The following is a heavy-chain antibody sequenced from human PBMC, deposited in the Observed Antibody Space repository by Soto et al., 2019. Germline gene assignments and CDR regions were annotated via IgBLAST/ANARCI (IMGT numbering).Heavy chain of an antibody. CDR1: GFTFSSYA. D-gene: IGHD3-10*01. CDR3: ARPANYHGSTRAFDY. V-gene: IGHV3-23*01. J-gene: IGHJ4*02. CDR2: ISGSGATT. Sequence: GGSLRLSCAASGFTFSSYARSWVRQPPGRGLEWVSVISGSGATTYYADSVKGRFTISRDNSKNTLYLQVNSLRVEDTAVYYCARPANYHGSTRAFDYWGQGTQVTVSS.